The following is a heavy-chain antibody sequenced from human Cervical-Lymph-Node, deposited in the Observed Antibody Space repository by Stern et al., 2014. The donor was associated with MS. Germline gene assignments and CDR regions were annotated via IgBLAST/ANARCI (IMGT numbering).Heavy chain of an antibody. CDR2: IFPVFGTP. D-gene: IGHD6-13*01. V-gene: IGHV1-69*01. CDR3: ALSSETSDRWYSLGYDL. CDR1: GGTFSKVP. J-gene: IGHJ5*02. Sequence: QLVQSGAEATKPGSSGKVSCKASGGTFSKVPSSWVRQAPGQGLEWMGGIFPVFGTPTYAQEFRGRVTITADVSTSTVYMELSSLRSDDTAVYYCALSSETSDRWYSLGYDLWGQGTLVTVSS.